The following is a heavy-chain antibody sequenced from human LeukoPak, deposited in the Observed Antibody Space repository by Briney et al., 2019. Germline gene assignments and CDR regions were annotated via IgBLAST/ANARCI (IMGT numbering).Heavy chain of an antibody. D-gene: IGHD2-2*01. CDR3: ARVLGPAASYMDV. CDR2: IYHSGST. V-gene: IGHV4-38-2*02. Sequence: SETLSLTCTVSGYSISSGYYWGWIRPPPGKGLEGIGSIYHSGSTYYNPSLKSRVTISVDTSKNQFSLKLSSVTAADTAVYYCARVLGPAASYMDVWGKGTTVTVSS. CDR1: GYSISSGYY. J-gene: IGHJ6*03.